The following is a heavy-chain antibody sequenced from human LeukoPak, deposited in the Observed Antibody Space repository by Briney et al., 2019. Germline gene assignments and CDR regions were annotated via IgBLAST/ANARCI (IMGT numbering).Heavy chain of an antibody. CDR1: GYTFTSYY. V-gene: IGHV1-2*02. Sequence: ASEKVSCKASGYTFTSYYMHWVRQAPGQGLEWMGWINPNSGGTNYAQKFRGRVTMTRDTSISTAYMELSRLRSDDTAVYYCPRDSGMVRGLDYWGQGTLVTVSS. D-gene: IGHD3-10*01. CDR2: INPNSGGT. CDR3: PRDSGMVRGLDY. J-gene: IGHJ4*02.